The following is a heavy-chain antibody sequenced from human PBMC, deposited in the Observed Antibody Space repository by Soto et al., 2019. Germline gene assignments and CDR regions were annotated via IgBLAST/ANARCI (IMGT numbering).Heavy chain of an antibody. CDR2: IRSKAYGGTT. CDR1: GFTFGDYA. CDR3: TRVGDYVWGSYRPNWFDP. Sequence: GGSLRLSCTASGFTFGDYAMSWVRQAPGKGLEWAGFIRSKAYGGTTEYAASVKGRFTISRDDSKSIAYLQMNSLKTEDTAVYYCTRVGDYVWGSYRPNWFDPWGQGTLVTVSS. V-gene: IGHV3-49*04. D-gene: IGHD3-16*02. J-gene: IGHJ5*02.